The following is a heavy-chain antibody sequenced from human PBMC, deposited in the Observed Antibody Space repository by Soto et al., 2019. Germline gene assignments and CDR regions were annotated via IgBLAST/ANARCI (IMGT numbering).Heavy chain of an antibody. CDR2: IGPESGAT. CDR1: GYTFTGHY. Sequence: QVQLVQSGAEVKRPGASVKVSCKASGYTFTGHYIHWVRQAPEQGPEWRGEIGPESGATRYAQKFQGRVTMSRETSITTVYMELKKLSPDDTAVYYCGRGRSGQIVVFYWGQGTPVTVSS. D-gene: IGHD1-26*01. V-gene: IGHV1-2*02. J-gene: IGHJ4*02. CDR3: GRGRSGQIVVFY.